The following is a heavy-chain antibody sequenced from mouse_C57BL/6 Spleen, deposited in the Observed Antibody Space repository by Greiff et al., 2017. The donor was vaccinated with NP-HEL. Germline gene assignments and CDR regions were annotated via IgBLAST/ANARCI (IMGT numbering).Heavy chain of an antibody. J-gene: IGHJ1*03. V-gene: IGHV3-6*01. D-gene: IGHD1-1*01. CDR3: ARRDYYGSSPRYFDV. Sequence: EVKLQESGPGLVKPSQSLSLTCSVTGYSITSGYYWNWIRQFPGNKLEWMGYISYDGSNNYNPSLKNRISITRDTSKNQFFLKLNSVTTEDTATYYCARRDYYGSSPRYFDVWGTGTTVTVSS. CDR1: GYSITSGYY. CDR2: ISYDGSN.